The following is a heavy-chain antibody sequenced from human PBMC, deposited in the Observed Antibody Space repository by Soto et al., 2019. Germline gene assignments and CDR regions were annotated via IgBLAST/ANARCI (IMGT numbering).Heavy chain of an antibody. CDR3: VKDRMDHNSVWDPFDI. CDR2: IGGGDHDR. Sequence: ESGGGLAQPGGSLRLSCAASGFTFSIFAMSWVRQAPGKGLEWVSSIGGGDHDRYYTDSVRGRFTISRDNSKNTVFLQMNSLRAEDTAIYYCVKDRMDHNSVWDPFDIWGQGTMVTVSS. J-gene: IGHJ3*02. CDR1: GFTFSIFA. V-gene: IGHV3-23*01. D-gene: IGHD1-20*01.